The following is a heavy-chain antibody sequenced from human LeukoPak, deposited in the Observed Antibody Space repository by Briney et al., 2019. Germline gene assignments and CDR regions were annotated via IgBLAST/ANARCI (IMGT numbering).Heavy chain of an antibody. Sequence: ASVKVSCKASGYTFTGYYMHWVRQAPGQGLEWMGWINPNSGGTNYAQKFQGRVTMTRDTSISTAYMELSRLRSDDTAVYYCARGGYCSSTSCYTALGYWGQGTLVTVSS. CDR2: INPNSGGT. J-gene: IGHJ4*02. D-gene: IGHD2-2*02. CDR3: ARGGYCSSTSCYTALGY. CDR1: GYTFTGYY. V-gene: IGHV1-2*02.